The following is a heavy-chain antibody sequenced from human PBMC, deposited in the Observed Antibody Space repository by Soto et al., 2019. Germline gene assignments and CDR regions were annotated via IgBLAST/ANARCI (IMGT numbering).Heavy chain of an antibody. CDR3: ARYTFGVVDLYYFDY. CDR2: IYYSGST. Sequence: SETLSLTCTVSGGSISSYYWSWIRQPPGKGLEWIGYIYYSGSTNYNPSLKSRVTISVDTSKNQFSLKLSSVTAADTAVYYCARYTFGVVDLYYFDYWGQGTLVTVSS. D-gene: IGHD3-3*01. CDR1: GGSISSYY. J-gene: IGHJ4*02. V-gene: IGHV4-59*01.